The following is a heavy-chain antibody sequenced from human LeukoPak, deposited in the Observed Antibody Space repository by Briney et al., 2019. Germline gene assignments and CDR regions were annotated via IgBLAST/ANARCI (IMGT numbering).Heavy chain of an antibody. V-gene: IGHV1-2*02. CDR3: AREVDTAMRSAVDY. Sequence: ASVKVSCKASGYTFTGYYMHWVRQAPGQGLEWMGWINPNSGGTNYAQKFQGRVTMTRDTSISTAYMELSRLRSDDTAVYYCAREVDTAMRSAVDYWGQGTLVNVSS. D-gene: IGHD5-18*01. CDR2: INPNSGGT. J-gene: IGHJ4*02. CDR1: GYTFTGYY.